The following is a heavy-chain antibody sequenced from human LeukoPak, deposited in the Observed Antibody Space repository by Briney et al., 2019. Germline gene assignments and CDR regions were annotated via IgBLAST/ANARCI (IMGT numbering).Heavy chain of an antibody. CDR1: GGSFSGYY. CDR3: ARVLLPIVVVPAAFFDY. J-gene: IGHJ4*02. D-gene: IGHD2-2*01. Sequence: PSETPSLTCAVYGGSFSGYYWSWIRQPPAKGLEWIGEINHSGNTNYNPSLKSRVTISVDTSKNQFSLKLSSVTAADTAVYYCARVLLPIVVVPAAFFDYWGQGTLVTVSS. V-gene: IGHV4-34*01. CDR2: INHSGNT.